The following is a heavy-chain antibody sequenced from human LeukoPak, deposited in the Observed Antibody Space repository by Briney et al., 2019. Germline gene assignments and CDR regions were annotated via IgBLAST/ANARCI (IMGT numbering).Heavy chain of an antibody. CDR1: GFTFSSYA. J-gene: IGHJ4*02. D-gene: IGHD2-15*01. CDR2: ITSNGGSP. V-gene: IGHV3-64*02. CDR3: AREYCSGGDCQYYFDY. Sequence: PGGSLRLSCAASGFTFSSYAMHWVRQAPGQGLEYVSAITSNGGSPYYADSVRGRFTISRDNSKNTLYLQMGSLRAEDMAVYYCAREYCSGGDCQYYFDYWGQGTLVTVSS.